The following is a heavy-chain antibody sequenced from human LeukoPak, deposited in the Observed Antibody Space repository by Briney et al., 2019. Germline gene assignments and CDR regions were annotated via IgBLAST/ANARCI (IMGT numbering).Heavy chain of an antibody. Sequence: GGSLRLSCAASGFTFSSYSMNWVRQAPGKGLEWVSYISSSGSIYYADSVKGRFTISRDNAKNSLYLQMNSPRAEDTAVYYCASSSSWSFFDYWGQGTLVTVSS. CDR2: ISSSGSI. CDR3: ASSSSWSFFDY. J-gene: IGHJ4*02. CDR1: GFTFSSYS. D-gene: IGHD6-13*01. V-gene: IGHV3-48*04.